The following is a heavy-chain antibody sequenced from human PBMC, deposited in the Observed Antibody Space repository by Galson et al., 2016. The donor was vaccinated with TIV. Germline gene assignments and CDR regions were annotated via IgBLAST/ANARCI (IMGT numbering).Heavy chain of an antibody. CDR1: GLSVSINY. CDR2: ISDGGNK. Sequence: SLRLSCAASGLSVSINYMTWVRQAPGKGLEWVSLISDGGNKSYPDSVKGRFTISRDNSKNTLYLQMNSLRVEDTAVYYCARDRVVDATYYYYYYGMDVWGQGTAVTVSS. J-gene: IGHJ6*02. D-gene: IGHD2-15*01. CDR3: ARDRVVDATYYYYYYGMDV. V-gene: IGHV3-66*02.